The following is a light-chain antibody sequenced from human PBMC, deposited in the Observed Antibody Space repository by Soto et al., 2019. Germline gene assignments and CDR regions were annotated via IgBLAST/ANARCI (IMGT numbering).Light chain of an antibody. Sequence: EIVLTQSPATLSLSPGERATLSCRASQRMGGYLGWYQQKPGQAPRLLIYDEANRATGIPVRFSGSGSGTDYTLTVTNLEPEDFAIYYCQQRSNWPWTFGQGTKVDIK. CDR1: QRMGGY. V-gene: IGKV3-11*01. CDR3: QQRSNWPWT. CDR2: DEA. J-gene: IGKJ1*01.